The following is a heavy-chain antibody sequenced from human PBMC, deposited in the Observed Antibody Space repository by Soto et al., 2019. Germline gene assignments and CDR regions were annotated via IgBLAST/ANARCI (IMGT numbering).Heavy chain of an antibody. Sequence: SGGSLRLSCVASGFTFSNFAMAWVRQAPGEGLEWVSAISGSGDDTFYADSMKGRFTISRDNSKDTLYLKINSLRAEDTAVYYCANPIPKTGTTFGFWGQGTLVTVSS. CDR3: ANPIPKTGTTFGF. V-gene: IGHV3-23*01. CDR1: GFTFSNFA. CDR2: ISGSGDDT. J-gene: IGHJ4*02. D-gene: IGHD1-1*01.